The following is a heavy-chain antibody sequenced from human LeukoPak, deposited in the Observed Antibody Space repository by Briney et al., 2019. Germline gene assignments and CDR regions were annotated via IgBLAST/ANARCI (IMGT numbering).Heavy chain of an antibody. J-gene: IGHJ4*02. CDR1: GVSIFSSHW. CDR3: ATYFYGDYASYYFDQ. D-gene: IGHD4-17*01. CDR2: IYHSGTT. V-gene: IGHV4-4*02. Sequence: PSGTLSLTCTMSGVSIFSSHWWSWARQPPGKGLEGIGEIYHSGTTNYNPSLRSRVTMSVDESKKQFSLMLSSVTAADTAVYYCATYFYGDYASYYFDQWGQGTLVTVSS.